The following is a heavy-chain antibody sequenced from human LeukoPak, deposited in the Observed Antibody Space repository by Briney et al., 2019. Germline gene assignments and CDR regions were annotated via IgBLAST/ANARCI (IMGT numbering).Heavy chain of an antibody. D-gene: IGHD4-17*01. V-gene: IGHV3-23*01. J-gene: IGHJ4*02. Sequence: GGSLRLSCAASGFTFSSYGMSWVRQAPGKGLEWVSAISGSGGSTYYADSVKGRFTISRDNSKNTLYLQMNSLRAEDTAVYYCAKDTNGDYGGGFDYWGQGTLVTVSS. CDR2: ISGSGGST. CDR3: AKDTNGDYGGGFDY. CDR1: GFTFSSYG.